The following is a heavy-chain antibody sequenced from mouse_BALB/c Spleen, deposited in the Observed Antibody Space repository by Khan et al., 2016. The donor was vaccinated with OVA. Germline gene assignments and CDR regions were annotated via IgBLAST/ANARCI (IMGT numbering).Heavy chain of an antibody. CDR3: ARSNYYGRGLYAMDY. V-gene: IGHV1S41*01. CDR2: IAPGSGSS. J-gene: IGHJ4*01. D-gene: IGHD1-1*01. CDR1: GYTFTSYW. Sequence: DLVKPGASVKLSCKASGYTFTSYWINWIKQRPGQGLEWIGHIAPGSGSSYYSEMFKGKATLTVDPSSSTVSIQLSSLSSEDSAVYFCARSNYYGRGLYAMDYWGQGASVTVSS.